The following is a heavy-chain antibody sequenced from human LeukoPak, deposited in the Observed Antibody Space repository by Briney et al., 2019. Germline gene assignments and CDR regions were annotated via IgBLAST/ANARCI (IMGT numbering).Heavy chain of an antibody. V-gene: IGHV3-64*01. D-gene: IGHD3-10*01. CDR3: ARGVGRGPPQYYYYMDV. CDR1: GFTFSSYA. J-gene: IGHJ6*03. Sequence: GGSLRLSCAASGFTFSSYAMHWVRQAPGKGLEYVSAISSNGGSTYYANSVKGRFTISIDNSKNSLYLQMNSLRAEDTAVYYCARGVGRGPPQYYYYMDVWGKGTTVTVSS. CDR2: ISSNGGST.